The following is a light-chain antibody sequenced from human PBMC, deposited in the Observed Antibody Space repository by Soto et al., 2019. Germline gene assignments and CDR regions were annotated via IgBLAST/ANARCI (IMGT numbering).Light chain of an antibody. CDR2: DVN. J-gene: IGLJ1*01. V-gene: IGLV2-8*01. Sequence: QSVLTQPPSASGSPGQSVTISCTGTSSDVGAYIFVSWYQQHPGKAPKLMVYDVNRRPPGVPDRFFGSKSGNTASLTVSGLQAEEEADYYCVSFAGGTYVFGTGTKGTVL. CDR3: VSFAGGTYV. CDR1: SSDVGAYIF.